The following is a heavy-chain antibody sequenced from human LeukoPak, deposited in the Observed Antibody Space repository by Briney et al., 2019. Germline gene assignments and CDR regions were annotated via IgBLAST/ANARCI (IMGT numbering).Heavy chain of an antibody. D-gene: IGHD2-8*01. CDR2: IRSDSSII. CDR1: GFAFNTYS. V-gene: IGHV3-48*01. CDR3: ARVQAGKWDFDY. Sequence: GGSLRLSCAASGFAFNTYSMNWVRQAPGKGLELVSYIRSDSSIIYYADSVKGRFTMSRDNGKNSLYLQMNSLRVEDTAVYFCARVQAGKWDFDYWGQGTLVTVSS. J-gene: IGHJ4*02.